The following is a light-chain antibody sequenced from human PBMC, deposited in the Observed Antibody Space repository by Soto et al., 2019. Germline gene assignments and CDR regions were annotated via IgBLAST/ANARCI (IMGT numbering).Light chain of an antibody. V-gene: IGKV3D-20*02. CDR1: QSVGSLY. CDR3: QQRSNWPIT. J-gene: IGKJ5*01. Sequence: EVVLTQSPGTLSLSPGERATLSCRASQSVGSLYLAWYQQTPGQAPRLLMYDASSRATGIPDRFSGSGSGTDFTLTISSLEPEEFAGYYCQQRSNWPITSGQGTRLEI. CDR2: DAS.